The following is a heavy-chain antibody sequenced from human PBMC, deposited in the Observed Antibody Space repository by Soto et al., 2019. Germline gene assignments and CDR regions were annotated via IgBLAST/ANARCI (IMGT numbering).Heavy chain of an antibody. Sequence: ASVKVSCKASGYTFTSYGISWVRQAPGQGLEWMGWISAYNGNTNYAQKLQGRVTMTTDTSTSTAYMELRSLRSEDTAVYYCARDRQQLAYYYGMDVWGQGTTVTVSS. CDR2: ISAYNGNT. D-gene: IGHD6-13*01. CDR1: GYTFTSYG. CDR3: ARDRQQLAYYYGMDV. V-gene: IGHV1-18*04. J-gene: IGHJ6*02.